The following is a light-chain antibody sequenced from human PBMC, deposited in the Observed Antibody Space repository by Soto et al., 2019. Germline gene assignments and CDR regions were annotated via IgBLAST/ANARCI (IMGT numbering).Light chain of an antibody. CDR3: QQYGSSPNT. J-gene: IGKJ5*01. CDR1: QSVANSY. V-gene: IGKV3-20*01. Sequence: EIVMTQSPVPLSVSPGERATLSCRASQSVANSYLAWYQQKPGQAPRLIIYGASTRATGIPARFSGSGSGTEFTLTISSLQSEDVAVYYCQQYGSSPNTFGQGTRLEI. CDR2: GAS.